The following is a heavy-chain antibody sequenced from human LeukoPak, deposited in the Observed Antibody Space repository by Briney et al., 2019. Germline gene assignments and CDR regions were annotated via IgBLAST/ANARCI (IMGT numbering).Heavy chain of an antibody. D-gene: IGHD6-6*01. Sequence: PGGSLRLSCAASGFTFSSYEMNWVRQAPGKGLEWVSYISSSGSTIYYADSVKGRFTISRDNAKNSLYLQMNSLRAEDTAVYYCARDPYSSSFENDYWGQGTLVTVSS. V-gene: IGHV3-48*03. CDR1: GFTFSSYE. J-gene: IGHJ4*02. CDR2: ISSSGSTI. CDR3: ARDPYSSSFENDY.